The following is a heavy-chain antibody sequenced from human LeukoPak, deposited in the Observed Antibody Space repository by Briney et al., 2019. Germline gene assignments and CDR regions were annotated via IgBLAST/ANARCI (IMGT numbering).Heavy chain of an antibody. CDR1: CGSISSYY. J-gene: IGHJ5*02. V-gene: IGHV4-59*01. Sequence: VKPSETLSLTCTVSCGSISSYYWSWIRQPPGKGLEWIGYIYYSGSTNYNPSLKSRVTISVDTSKNQFSLKLSSVTAADTAVYYCARADRFSYWFDPWGQGTLVTVSS. CDR2: IYYSGST. CDR3: ARADRFSYWFDP.